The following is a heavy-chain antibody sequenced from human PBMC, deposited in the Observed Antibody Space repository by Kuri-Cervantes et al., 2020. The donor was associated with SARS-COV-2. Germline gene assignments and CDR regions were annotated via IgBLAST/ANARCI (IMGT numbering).Heavy chain of an antibody. J-gene: IGHJ3*01. CDR3: ARVANLWWFGELLSDAFDF. Sequence: ASVKVSCKASGYTFTGNYMHRVRQAPGQGLEWMGWINPNSGNTNYAQKLQGRVTMTTDTSTSKAYMELRSQRSDDKAVYYCARVANLWWFGELLSDAFDFWGQGTMVTVSS. V-gene: IGHV1-18*04. CDR2: INPNSGNT. D-gene: IGHD3-10*01. CDR1: GYTFTGNY.